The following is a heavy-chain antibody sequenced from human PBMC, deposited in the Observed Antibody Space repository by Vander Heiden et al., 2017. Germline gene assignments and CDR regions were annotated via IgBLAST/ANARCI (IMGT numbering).Heavy chain of an antibody. CDR1: GFTFSNYV. J-gene: IGHJ5*02. V-gene: IGHV3-23*01. D-gene: IGHD2-2*01. CDR3: AKGGYCSSTSCATSLVFDP. CDR2: ISGGGFST. Sequence: EVEMLESGGGLVQPGGSLRLSCAASGFASGFTFSNYVMNWVRQAPGKGLEWVSTISGGGFSTYYADSVKGRFTISRDNSKNTLYLEMNSLRAEDTAVYYCAKGGYCSSTSCATSLVFDPWGQGTLVTVSS.